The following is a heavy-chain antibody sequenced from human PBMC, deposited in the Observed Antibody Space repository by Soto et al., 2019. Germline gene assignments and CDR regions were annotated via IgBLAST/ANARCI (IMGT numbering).Heavy chain of an antibody. Sequence: QVQLQQSGPGLVKPSQTLSLTCAISGDSVSSNSAAWNWIRQSPSRGLEWLGRTYYRSKWYNDYAVSVKSRITINPDTSKNQFSLQLNSVTPEDTAVYYCARAHTRYSGYDTHYYYYMDVWGKGTTVTVSS. CDR3: ARAHTRYSGYDTHYYYYMDV. V-gene: IGHV6-1*01. J-gene: IGHJ6*03. D-gene: IGHD5-12*01. CDR1: GDSVSSNSAA. CDR2: TYYRSKWYN.